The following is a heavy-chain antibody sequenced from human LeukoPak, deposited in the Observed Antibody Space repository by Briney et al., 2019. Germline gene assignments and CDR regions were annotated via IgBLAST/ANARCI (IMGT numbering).Heavy chain of an antibody. CDR1: GYSFTSYW. CDR3: ARQENVVVQAASDY. Sequence: GESLKISCKGSGYSFTSYWIGWVRQMPGKGLEWMGIIYPGDSDARYSPSFLGQVTISADKSISTAYLQWSSLKASDTAMYYCARQENVVVQAASDYWGQGTLVTVSS. CDR2: IYPGDSDA. D-gene: IGHD2-2*01. V-gene: IGHV5-51*01. J-gene: IGHJ4*02.